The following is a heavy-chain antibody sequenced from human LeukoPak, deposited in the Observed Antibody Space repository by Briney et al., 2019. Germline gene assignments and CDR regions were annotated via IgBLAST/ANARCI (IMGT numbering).Heavy chain of an antibody. CDR1: GGSISSNTYY. CDR2: IYHSGST. Sequence: SETLSLTCTFSGGSISSNTYYWNWIRQPPGKGLEWIGYIYHSGSTYYNPSLKSRVTISVDRSKSQFSLKLSSVTAADTAVYYCARMAELAIDYWGQGTLVTVSS. CDR3: ARMAELAIDY. J-gene: IGHJ4*02. D-gene: IGHD1-26*01. V-gene: IGHV4-30-2*01.